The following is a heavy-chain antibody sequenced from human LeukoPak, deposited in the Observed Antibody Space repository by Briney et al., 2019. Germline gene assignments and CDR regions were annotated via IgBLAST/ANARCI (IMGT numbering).Heavy chain of an antibody. J-gene: IGHJ4*02. D-gene: IGHD6-6*01. V-gene: IGHV4-34*12. CDR1: GASFSGYY. CDR2: IFHSGTT. CDR3: AIHVRLATHTHHLAY. Sequence: SETLSLTCAVYGASFSGYYWSWIRQPPGKGLEWIGEIFHSGTTSYNPSLKSRVSMSVDTSKNHFSLKLSSVTAADTAVYYCAIHVRLATHTHHLAYWGQGSLVTVSS.